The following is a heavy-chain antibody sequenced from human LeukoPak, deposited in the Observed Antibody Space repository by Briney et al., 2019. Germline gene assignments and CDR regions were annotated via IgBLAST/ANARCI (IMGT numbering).Heavy chain of an antibody. Sequence: SGGSLRLSCAAPGFSFSSNWMGWVRQAPGKGLEWVAHIKRDGSQKYYLDSVKGRFTISRDNAKNPLYLQMNSLRVEDTAVYYCARLGLEVGGPNWFDPWGQGTLVTVSS. CDR3: ARLGLEVGGPNWFDP. CDR1: GFSFSSNW. V-gene: IGHV3-7*01. CDR2: IKRDGSQK. D-gene: IGHD1-1*01. J-gene: IGHJ5*02.